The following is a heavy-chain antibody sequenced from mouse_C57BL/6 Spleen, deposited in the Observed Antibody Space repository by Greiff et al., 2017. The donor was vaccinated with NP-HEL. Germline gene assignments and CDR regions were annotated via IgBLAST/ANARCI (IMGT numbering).Heavy chain of an antibody. J-gene: IGHJ4*01. CDR1: GFSLTSYG. Sequence: QVQLKESGPGLVQPSQSLSITCTVSGFSLTSYGVHWVRQSPGKGLEWLGVIWRGGSTDYNAAFMSRLSITKDNSKSQVFFKMNSLQADDTAIYYCAKKATVVALYAMDYWGQGTSVTVSS. D-gene: IGHD1-1*01. V-gene: IGHV2-5*01. CDR2: IWRGGST. CDR3: AKKATVVALYAMDY.